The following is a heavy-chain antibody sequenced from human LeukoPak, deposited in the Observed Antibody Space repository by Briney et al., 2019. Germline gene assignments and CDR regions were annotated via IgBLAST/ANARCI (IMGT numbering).Heavy chain of an antibody. CDR2: INSGGTPI. D-gene: IGHD6-19*01. V-gene: IGHV3-48*03. CDR3: ARDFSGWSVDP. CDR1: GLTFSSYE. J-gene: IGHJ5*02. Sequence: GGSLRLSCAASGLTFSSYEMNWVRQAPGKGLEWISYINSGGTPIYYADSVKGRFTMSRDNAKNSLYLQMNSLRAEDTAVYYCARDFSGWSVDPWGQGTLVTVSS.